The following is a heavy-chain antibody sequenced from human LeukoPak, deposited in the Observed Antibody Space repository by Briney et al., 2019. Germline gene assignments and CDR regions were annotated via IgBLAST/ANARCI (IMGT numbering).Heavy chain of an antibody. J-gene: IGHJ6*03. V-gene: IGHV3-21*01. CDR2: ISSSSSYI. D-gene: IGHD6-19*01. CDR1: GFTFSSYS. CDR3: ATDKSSIAVAGYYYYYMDV. Sequence: GGSLRLSCAASGFTFSSYSMNWVGQAPGKGLEWVSSISSSSSYIYYADSVKGRFTISRDNAKNSLYLQMNSLRAEDTAVYYCATDKSSIAVAGYYYYYMDVRGKGTTVTVSS.